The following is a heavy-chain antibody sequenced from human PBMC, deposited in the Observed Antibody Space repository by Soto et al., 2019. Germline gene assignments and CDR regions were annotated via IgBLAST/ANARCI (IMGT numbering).Heavy chain of an antibody. CDR3: AREDGIVGASSAFDY. Sequence: EVLLVESGGGLVKSGGSLRLSCAASGFTFSTYNMNWVRQAPGKGLEWVSSINGRGNYIYYTDAVKGRFTISRDNAKTSLYLQMNSLRAEDTAVYYCAREDGIVGASSAFDYWGQGTLVTVSS. CDR1: GFTFSTYN. J-gene: IGHJ4*02. V-gene: IGHV3-21*01. D-gene: IGHD1-26*01. CDR2: INGRGNYI.